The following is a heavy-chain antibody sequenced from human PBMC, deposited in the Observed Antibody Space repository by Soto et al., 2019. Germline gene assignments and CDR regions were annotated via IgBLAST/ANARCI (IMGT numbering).Heavy chain of an antibody. Sequence: SVKVSCKASGGTFSSYAISWVRQAPGQGLEXMGGXXXIXGXAXNXXXXQGRVTITADESTSTAYMELSSLRSEDTAVYYCASTYYYDSSGYKNWGQGTLVTSPQ. D-gene: IGHD3-22*01. V-gene: IGHV1-69*13. CDR3: ASTYYYDSSGYKN. CDR2: XXXIXGXA. J-gene: IGHJ4*02. CDR1: GGTFSSYA.